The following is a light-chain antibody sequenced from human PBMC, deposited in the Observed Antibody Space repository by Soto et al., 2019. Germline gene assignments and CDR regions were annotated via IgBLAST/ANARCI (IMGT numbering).Light chain of an antibody. CDR2: YNS. CDR1: NIGSKS. Sequence: SSELTQPPSVSVAPGKTARITCGGNNIGSKSVHWYQQKPGQAPVLVIYYNSDRPSGIPERFSGSNSGNTATLTISRVEAGDEADYYCHVWDSSSDSGVFGGGTKLTVL. V-gene: IGLV3-21*04. J-gene: IGLJ2*01. CDR3: HVWDSSSDSGV.